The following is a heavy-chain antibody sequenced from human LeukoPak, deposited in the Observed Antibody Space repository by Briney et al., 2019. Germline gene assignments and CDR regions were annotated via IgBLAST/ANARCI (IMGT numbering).Heavy chain of an antibody. CDR1: GFTLSSYS. Sequence: GGSLRLSCAASGFTLSSYSMNWVRQAPGKGLEWVSSISSRSSYIYYADSVKGRFTISRDNAKNSLYLQMNSLRAEDTAVYYCARDSGYYFDYWGQGTLVTVSS. CDR3: ARDSGYYFDY. J-gene: IGHJ4*02. CDR2: ISSRSSYI. V-gene: IGHV3-21*01.